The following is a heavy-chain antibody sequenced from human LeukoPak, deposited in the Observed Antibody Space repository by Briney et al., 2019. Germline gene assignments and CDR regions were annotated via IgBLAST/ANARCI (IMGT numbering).Heavy chain of an antibody. CDR1: GFTFNTYS. J-gene: IGHJ4*02. CDR3: ARDRAWLQFDS. Sequence: KPGGSLRLSCAASGFTFNTYSMNWVRQAPGKGLEWVSSISSSSSHIYYADSVKGRFTISRDNAKNSLYLQMNSLRAEDTAVYYCARDRAWLQFDSWGQGTLVTVAS. V-gene: IGHV3-21*01. D-gene: IGHD5-24*01. CDR2: ISSSSSHI.